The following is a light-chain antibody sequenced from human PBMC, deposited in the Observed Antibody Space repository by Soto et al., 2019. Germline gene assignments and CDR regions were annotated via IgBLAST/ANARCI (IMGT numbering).Light chain of an antibody. Sequence: AIRMTLSLSSLSASTGDRVLITCRASQGISSYVAWYQQKPGKAPKLLIYAASTLQSGVPSRFSGSGSGTEFTLTISSLQPEDFATYYCQQSYSTPRTFGQGTKVDIK. CDR1: QGISSY. V-gene: IGKV1-8*01. CDR3: QQSYSTPRT. J-gene: IGKJ1*01. CDR2: AAS.